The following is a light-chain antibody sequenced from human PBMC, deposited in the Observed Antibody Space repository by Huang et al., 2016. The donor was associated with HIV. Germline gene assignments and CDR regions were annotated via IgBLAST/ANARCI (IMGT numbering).Light chain of an antibody. J-gene: IGKJ4*01. V-gene: IGKV4-1*01. CDR2: WAS. CDR1: QSVLSNSKNRNY. CDR3: QQYYSIPPS. Sequence: DIVMTQSPNSLAVSLGERATINCRSSQSVLSNSKNRNYLAWYQQNPGQPPKVLIYWASTRESGVPDRFSGSGSGTDVTLTISSLQAEDVAVYYCQQYYSIPPSFGGGTKVEIK.